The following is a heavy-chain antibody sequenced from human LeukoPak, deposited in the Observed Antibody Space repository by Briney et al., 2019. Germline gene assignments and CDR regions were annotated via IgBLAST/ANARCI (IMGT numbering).Heavy chain of an antibody. V-gene: IGHV3-23*01. D-gene: IGHD3-10*01. CDR3: AKRGVVIRVFLVGFHKEAYYFDS. CDR1: GITLSNYG. CDR2: RSGSGGGT. J-gene: IGHJ4*02. Sequence: GGSLRLSCAVSGITLSNYGMSWVRQPPGKGLEWVAGRSGSGGGTNYADSVQGRFTISRDNPKNTLYLQMNSLRAEDTGVYFCAKRGVVIRVFLVGFHKEAYYFDSWGQGALVTVYS.